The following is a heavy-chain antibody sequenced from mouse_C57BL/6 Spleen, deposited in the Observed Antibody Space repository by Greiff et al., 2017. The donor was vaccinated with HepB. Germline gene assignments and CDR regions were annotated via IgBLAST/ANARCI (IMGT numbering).Heavy chain of an antibody. V-gene: IGHV14-1*01. J-gene: IGHJ2*01. Sequence: EVKLLESGAELVRPGASVKLSCTASGFNIKDYYMHWVHQRPDQGLEWIGRIDPGDGYTEYAPNVKGKATMTADTSSNTAYLQLSSLTSEDTAVYYCISQGTARCKGDYWGQGTTLTVSS. CDR3: ISQGTARCKGDY. CDR2: IDPGDGYT. D-gene: IGHD3-1*01. CDR1: GFNIKDYY.